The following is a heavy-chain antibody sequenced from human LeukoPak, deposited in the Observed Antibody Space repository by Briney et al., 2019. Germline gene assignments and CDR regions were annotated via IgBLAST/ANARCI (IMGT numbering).Heavy chain of an antibody. D-gene: IGHD3-22*01. Sequence: SETLSLTCTVSGDSISSDTYYWNWIRQSAGKGLDWIGRIYTDGDTYYNPSLKSRATISMDTSKNQFSLKLTSVTAVDGAMYYCATEYRSGYFYVHDAFDMWGQGTMVIVSS. CDR1: GDSISSDTYY. J-gene: IGHJ3*02. CDR3: ATEYRSGYFYVHDAFDM. V-gene: IGHV4-61*02. CDR2: IYTDGDT.